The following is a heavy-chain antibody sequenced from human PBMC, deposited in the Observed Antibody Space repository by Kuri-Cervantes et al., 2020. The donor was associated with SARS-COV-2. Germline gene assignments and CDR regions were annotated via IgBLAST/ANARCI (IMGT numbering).Heavy chain of an antibody. D-gene: IGHD3-3*01. J-gene: IGHJ4*02. CDR3: ARQAECC. CDR1: GGSISSSSYY. V-gene: IGHV4-39*01. CDR2: IYYSGST. Sequence: SETLSLTCTVSGGSISSSSYYWGWIRQPPGKGLEWIGSIYYSGSTYYNPSLKSRVTISVDTSKNQFSLKLSSVTAADTAVYYCARQAECCWGQRTLVTVSS.